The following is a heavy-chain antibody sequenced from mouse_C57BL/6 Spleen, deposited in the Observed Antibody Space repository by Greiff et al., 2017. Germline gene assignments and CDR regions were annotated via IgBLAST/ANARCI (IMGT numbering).Heavy chain of an antibody. J-gene: IGHJ4*01. CDR2: ISSGGDYI. Sequence: EVHLVESGEGLVKPGGSLKLSCAASGFTFSSYAMSWVRQTPEKRLEWVAYISSGGDYIYYAVTVKGRFTISRDDARSTMYVQVSSLKSEDTAMDYCTREGGSSHYYAMDYWGQGAAVTVSS. D-gene: IGHD1-1*01. CDR3: TREGGSSHYYAMDY. CDR1: GFTFSSYA. V-gene: IGHV5-9-1*02.